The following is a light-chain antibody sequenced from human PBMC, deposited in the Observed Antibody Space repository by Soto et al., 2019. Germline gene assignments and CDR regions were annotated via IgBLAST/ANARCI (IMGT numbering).Light chain of an antibody. CDR1: SSDVGGYNY. V-gene: IGLV2-14*01. CDR3: SSYTSSSTLV. J-gene: IGLJ2*01. Sequence: QSALTQPPSASGSPGQSVAISCTGTSSDVGGYNYVSWYQQHPGKAPKLMIYEVNKRPSGVSNRFSGSKSGNTASLIISGLQAEDEADYYCSSYTSSSTLVFGGGTKLTVL. CDR2: EVN.